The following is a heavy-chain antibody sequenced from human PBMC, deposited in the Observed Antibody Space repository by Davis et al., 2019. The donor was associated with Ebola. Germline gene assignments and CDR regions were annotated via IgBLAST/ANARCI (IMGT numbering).Heavy chain of an antibody. CDR3: ARGPSVVNFDY. D-gene: IGHD3-22*01. Sequence: MPGGSLRLSCAVYGGSFSGYYWSWIRQPPGKGLEWIGEINHSGSTTYNPSLKSRVTISVDTSKNQFSLKLSSVTAADTAVYYCARGPSVVNFDYWGQGTLVTVSS. J-gene: IGHJ4*02. CDR1: GGSFSGYY. CDR2: INHSGST. V-gene: IGHV4-34*01.